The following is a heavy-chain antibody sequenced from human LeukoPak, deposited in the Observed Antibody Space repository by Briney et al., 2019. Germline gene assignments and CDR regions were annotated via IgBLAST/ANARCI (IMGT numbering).Heavy chain of an antibody. J-gene: IGHJ4*02. CDR3: AKAAYCTSTSCHFSGYAQRPLDS. D-gene: IGHD2-2*01. Sequence: GGSLRLSCVGSGFTLNTYGMHWVRQAPGKGLEWVAGISKDGSSKDYADSVKGRFTNSRDNSKNTMYLKMNSLRVEDTAVYYCAKAAYCTSTSCHFSGYAQRPLDSWGQGTLVTVSS. CDR1: GFTLNTYG. CDR2: ISKDGSSK. V-gene: IGHV3-30*18.